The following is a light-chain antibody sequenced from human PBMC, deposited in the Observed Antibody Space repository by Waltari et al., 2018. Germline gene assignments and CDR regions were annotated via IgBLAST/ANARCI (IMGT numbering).Light chain of an antibody. V-gene: IGLV2-8*01. Sequence: QSALTQPPSASGSPGQSVTISCSGSSSDIGSYAFVSWYHPPPGKPPRLIISQVNKRPSGVPSRFSGSKSGNTASLTVSGLQPDDEGDFYCSSFALNTNHYVFGSGTKVTVL. CDR1: SSDIGSYAF. CDR2: QVN. J-gene: IGLJ1*01. CDR3: SSFALNTNHYV.